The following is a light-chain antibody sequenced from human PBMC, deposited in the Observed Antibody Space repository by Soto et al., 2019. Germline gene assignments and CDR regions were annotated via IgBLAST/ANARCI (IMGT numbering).Light chain of an antibody. CDR1: QSVSSS. CDR3: LQHKSWPFT. Sequence: EKVMTQSPATLSVSPGERATLSCRASQSVSSSLAWFQQKPGQAPRLLIYAASARATGIAARLSGSGSGTEFTLTISSLQSEDFAVYYCLQHKSWPFTFGQGTKLELK. CDR2: AAS. V-gene: IGKV3-15*01. J-gene: IGKJ2*01.